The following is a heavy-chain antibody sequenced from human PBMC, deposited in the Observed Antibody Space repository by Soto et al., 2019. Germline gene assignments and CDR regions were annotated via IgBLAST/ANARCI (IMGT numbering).Heavy chain of an antibody. CDR2: IYGTGNT. CDR3: RSSSRYSTDV. Sequence: QLQLQESGPGLVKPSESLSLSYTGSGGSVTSSFYWGWIRQPPGKGLEWIGSIYGTGNTYYNPSLKGRVTISADTSKNQFSLNLISVTAADTAVYYCRSSSRYSTDVWGQGATVTVSS. CDR1: GGSVTSSFY. J-gene: IGHJ6*02. V-gene: IGHV4-39*01. D-gene: IGHD6-13*01.